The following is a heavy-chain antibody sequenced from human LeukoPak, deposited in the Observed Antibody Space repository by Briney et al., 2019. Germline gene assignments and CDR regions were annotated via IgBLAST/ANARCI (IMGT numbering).Heavy chain of an antibody. D-gene: IGHD2-21*02. Sequence: GESLKISCKGSGYSFTSYWIGWVRQMPGKGLEWMGIIYPGDSHTRYSPSFQGQVTISADKSISTAYLQWSSLKASDTAMYYCARAWAYCGGDCYSVGWFDPWGQGTLVTVSS. CDR2: IYPGDSHT. CDR1: GYSFTSYW. J-gene: IGHJ5*02. CDR3: ARAWAYCGGDCYSVGWFDP. V-gene: IGHV5-51*01.